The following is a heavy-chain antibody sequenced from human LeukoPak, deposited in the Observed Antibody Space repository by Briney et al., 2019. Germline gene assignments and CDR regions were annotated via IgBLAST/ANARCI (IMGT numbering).Heavy chain of an antibody. D-gene: IGHD1-26*01. V-gene: IGHV3-23*01. CDR2: ISGSGDAT. Sequence: PGGSLRLSCVASRCAFTYGMNWVRQAPGKGLEWVSTISGSGDATYYAKSVKGRFTISRDNSKNTLYLQMNNLRDEDTAIYYCAKEDALKWEVVDYWGQGTLVTVSS. J-gene: IGHJ4*02. CDR1: RCAFTYG. CDR3: AKEDALKWEVVDY.